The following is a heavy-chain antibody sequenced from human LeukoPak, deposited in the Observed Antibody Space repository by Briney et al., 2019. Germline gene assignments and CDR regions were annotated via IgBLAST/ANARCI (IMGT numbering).Heavy chain of an antibody. V-gene: IGHV3-43*02. D-gene: IGHD6-19*01. J-gene: IGHJ4*02. CDR1: GFIFDNYA. CDR3: AREGETSGWYDY. CDR2: IIGDGGRT. Sequence: GGSLRLSCAAPGFIFDNYAIHWVRQAPGKGLEWVSFIIGDGGRTFYADSVRGRFTIARDNTRKSLSLQMSSLRSEDTALYYCAREGETSGWYDYWGQGTLVTVSS.